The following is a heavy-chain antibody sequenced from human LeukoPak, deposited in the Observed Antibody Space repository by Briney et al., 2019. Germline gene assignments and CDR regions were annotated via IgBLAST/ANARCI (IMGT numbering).Heavy chain of an antibody. CDR2: INHSGYT. CDR1: GFTFSSYG. J-gene: IGHJ4*02. CDR3: TRMTAGHDY. D-gene: IGHD2-21*02. Sequence: GSLRLSCGASGFTFSSYGMHWVRQTPGKGLEWIGEINHSGYTNDSPSLKSRVTLSIDTSRKQFSLNLRSVTVADTGIYYCTRMTAGHDYWGQGTLVTVSS. V-gene: IGHV4-34*01.